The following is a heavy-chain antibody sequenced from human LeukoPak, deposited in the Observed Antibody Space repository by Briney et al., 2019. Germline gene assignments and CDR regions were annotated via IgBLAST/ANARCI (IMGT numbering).Heavy chain of an antibody. J-gene: IGHJ4*02. D-gene: IGHD1-1*01. CDR2: IIPIFATA. V-gene: IGHV1-69*05. CDR3: ARHQATSGTGLYFY. Sequence: ASVKVSCKASGGTFNSYAISWVRQAPGQGLEWMGGIIPIFATANYAQNFQGRVTITTDESTSTAYMELSSLRSEDTAVYYCARHQATSGTGLYFYWGQGTLVTVSS. CDR1: GGTFNSYA.